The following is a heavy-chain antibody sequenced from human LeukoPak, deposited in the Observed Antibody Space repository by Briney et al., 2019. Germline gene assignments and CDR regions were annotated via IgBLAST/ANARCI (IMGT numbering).Heavy chain of an antibody. CDR2: ISSSSSYI. Sequence: GGSLRLSCAASGFTFSSYSMNWVRRAPGKGLERVSSISSSSSYIYYADSVKGRFTISRDNAKNSLYLQMNSLRAEDTAVYYCARGLAMLYNYWGQGTLVTVSS. J-gene: IGHJ4*02. CDR1: GFTFSSYS. V-gene: IGHV3-21*01. CDR3: ARGLAMLYNY. D-gene: IGHD2-8*01.